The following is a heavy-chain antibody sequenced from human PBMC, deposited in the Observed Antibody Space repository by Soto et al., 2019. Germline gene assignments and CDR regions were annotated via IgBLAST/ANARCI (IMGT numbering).Heavy chain of an antibody. CDR1: GFTFSSYW. D-gene: IGHD3-9*01. CDR3: ARGGGVEAYYDILTGYYRDYYYYYGMDV. Sequence: GSLRLSCAASGFTFSSYWMSWVRQAPGKGLEWVANIKQDGSEKYYVDSVKGRFTISRDNAKNSLYLQMNSLRAEDTAVYYCARGGGVEAYYDILTGYYRDYYYYYGMDVWGQGTTVTVSS. J-gene: IGHJ6*02. CDR2: IKQDGSEK. V-gene: IGHV3-7*01.